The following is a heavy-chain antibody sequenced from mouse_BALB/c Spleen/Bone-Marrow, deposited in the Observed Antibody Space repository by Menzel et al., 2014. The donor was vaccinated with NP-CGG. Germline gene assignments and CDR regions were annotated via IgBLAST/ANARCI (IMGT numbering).Heavy chain of an antibody. V-gene: IGHV4-1*02. J-gene: IGHJ3*01. D-gene: IGHD2-3*01. Sequence: EVKLLESGGGLVQPGGSLKLSCAASGFDFSGFWMGWVRQAPGKGLEWIGKINPGSSTINYTPSLKDRFIISRDNAKNTLYLQMSKVRSEDTALYYCARLGYYGGFAYWGQGTLVTVSA. CDR3: ARLGYYGGFAY. CDR2: INPGSSTI. CDR1: GFDFSGFW.